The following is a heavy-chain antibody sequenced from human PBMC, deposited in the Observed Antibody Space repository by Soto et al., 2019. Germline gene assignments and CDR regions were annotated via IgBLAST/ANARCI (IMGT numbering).Heavy chain of an antibody. D-gene: IGHD3-10*02. Sequence: PGESLKISCKGSGYSFTSYWIGWVRQMPGKGLEWMGIIYPSDSDTRYSPSFQGQVTISADKSINTAYLQWSSLKASDTAIYYCARAYVRASPFDIWGQGTMVTVSS. J-gene: IGHJ3*02. CDR3: ARAYVRASPFDI. CDR1: GYSFTSYW. V-gene: IGHV5-51*01. CDR2: IYPSDSDT.